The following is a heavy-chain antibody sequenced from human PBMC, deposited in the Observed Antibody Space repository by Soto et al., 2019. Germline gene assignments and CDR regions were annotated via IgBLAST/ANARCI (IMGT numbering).Heavy chain of an antibody. CDR3: ARGIGTVVITYYYYGMDV. CDR2: IIPIFGTA. D-gene: IGHD3-22*01. CDR1: GVTFSSYA. V-gene: IGHV1-69*13. Sequence: ASVKVSCKASGVTFSSYAISWVRQAPGQGLEWMGGIIPIFGTANYAQKFQGRVTITADESTSTAYMELSSLRSEDTAVYYCARGIGTVVITYYYYGMDVWGQGTTVTVSS. J-gene: IGHJ6*02.